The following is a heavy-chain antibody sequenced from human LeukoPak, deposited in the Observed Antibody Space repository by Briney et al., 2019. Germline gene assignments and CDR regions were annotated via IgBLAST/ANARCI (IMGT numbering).Heavy chain of an antibody. D-gene: IGHD2-2*01. CDR3: ARDGDCTTTSCYSLYDYYGMDV. J-gene: IGHJ6*04. Sequence: SGYTFTNYGISWVRQAPGQGLEWMGWISVYNGDTNYAQKLQGRVTMTTDTSTSTAYMELRSLRSDDTAVYYCARDGDCTTTSCYSLYDYYGMDVWGKGTTVTVSS. V-gene: IGHV1-18*04. CDR2: ISVYNGDT. CDR1: GYTFTNYG.